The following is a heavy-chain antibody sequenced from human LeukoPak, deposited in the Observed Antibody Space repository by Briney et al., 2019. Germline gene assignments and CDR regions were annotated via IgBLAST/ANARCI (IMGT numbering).Heavy chain of an antibody. J-gene: IGHJ4*02. D-gene: IGHD3-10*01. CDR1: GFTFNTYT. Sequence: PGGSLRLSCAASGFTFNTYTMSWVRQAPGKGLECVSSISSSNSYIYYADSVKGRFTISRDNAKNSLYLQMNSLRAEDTAVYYCARDREDYYGSGSYPNLDYWGQGTLVTVSS. CDR2: ISSSNSYI. V-gene: IGHV3-21*04. CDR3: ARDREDYYGSGSYPNLDY.